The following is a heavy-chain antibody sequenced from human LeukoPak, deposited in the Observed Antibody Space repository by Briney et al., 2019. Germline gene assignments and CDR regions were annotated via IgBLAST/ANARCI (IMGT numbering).Heavy chain of an antibody. Sequence: ASVKVSCKASGYFFTGYYIHWVRQAPGQGLEWMGWINPNTGDTKYAQNLQGRVTMTRDTSTSTAYMELSRLTSDDTAVYYCGSWDLVPVAAATGDWSDPWGQGTLVTVSS. CDR1: GYFFTGYY. CDR2: INPNTGDT. V-gene: IGHV1-2*02. CDR3: GSWDLVPVAAATGDWSDP. D-gene: IGHD2-2*01. J-gene: IGHJ5*02.